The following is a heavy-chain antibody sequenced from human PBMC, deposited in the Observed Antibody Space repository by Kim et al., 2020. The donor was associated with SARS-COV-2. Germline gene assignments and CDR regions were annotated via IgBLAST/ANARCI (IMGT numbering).Heavy chain of an antibody. J-gene: IGHJ6*02. V-gene: IGHV3-49*03. CDR2: IRSKAYGGTT. CDR3: TRDSDGYNLGYYYGMDV. CDR1: GFTFGDYA. D-gene: IGHD5-12*01. Sequence: GGSLRLSCTASGFTFGDYAMSWFRQAPGKGLEWVGFIRSKAYGGTTEYAASVKGRFTISRDDSKSIAYLQMNSLKTEDTAVYYCTRDSDGYNLGYYYGMDVWGQGTTVTVSS.